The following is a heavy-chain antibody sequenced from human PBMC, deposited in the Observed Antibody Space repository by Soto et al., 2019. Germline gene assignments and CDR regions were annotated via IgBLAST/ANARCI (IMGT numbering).Heavy chain of an antibody. CDR1: GGSISSYY. CDR2: IYYSGST. CDR3: ARDLDGSVWFDS. V-gene: IGHV4-59*01. J-gene: IGHJ5*01. D-gene: IGHD3-10*01. Sequence: PSETLSLTCTVSGGSISSYYWSWIRQPPGKGLEWIGYIYYSGSTNYNPSLKSRVTISVDTSKNQFSLKLSSVTAADTAVYYCARDLDGSVWFDSWGQGTLVTVSS.